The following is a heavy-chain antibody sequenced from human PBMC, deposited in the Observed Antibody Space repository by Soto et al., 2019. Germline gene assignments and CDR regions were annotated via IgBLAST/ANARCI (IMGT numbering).Heavy chain of an antibody. V-gene: IGHV4-39*01. CDR2: IYFSGST. Sequence: SETLSLTCTVSGGSISSSSYYWGWIRQPPGKGLEWIGSIYFSGSTYYNPSLKSRVTISVDTSKNQFSLKLNSVTAADTAVYYCARQGSGSYYSSVFRYFDYWGQGTLVTVSS. D-gene: IGHD1-26*01. J-gene: IGHJ4*02. CDR1: GGSISSSSYY. CDR3: ARQGSGSYYSSVFRYFDY.